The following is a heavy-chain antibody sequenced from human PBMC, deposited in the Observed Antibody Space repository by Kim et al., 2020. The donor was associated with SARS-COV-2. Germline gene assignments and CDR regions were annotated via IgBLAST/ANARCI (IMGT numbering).Heavy chain of an antibody. CDR3: ARVGIPRKIDDY. CDR1: GGSFSGYY. V-gene: IGHV4-34*01. J-gene: IGHJ4*02. CDR2: INHSGST. D-gene: IGHD7-27*01. Sequence: SETLSLTCAVYGGSFSGYYWSWIRQPPGKGLEWIGEINHSGSTNYNPSLKSRVTISVDTSKNQFSLKLSSVTAADTAVYYCARVGIPRKIDDYWGQGTLVTVSS.